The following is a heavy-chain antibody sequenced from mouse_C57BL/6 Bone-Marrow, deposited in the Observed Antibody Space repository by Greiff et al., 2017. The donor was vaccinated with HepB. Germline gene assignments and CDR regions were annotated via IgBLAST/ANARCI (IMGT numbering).Heavy chain of an antibody. V-gene: IGHV1-72*01. J-gene: IGHJ4*01. CDR1: GYTFTSYW. Sequence: VQLQQSGAELVKPGASVKLSCKASGYTFTSYWMHWVKQRPGRGLEWIGRIDPNSGGTKYNEKFKSKATLTVDKPSSTAYMQLSSLTSEDSAVYYCAGVSSGYVLYAMDYWGQGTSVTVSS. D-gene: IGHD3-2*02. CDR2: IDPNSGGT. CDR3: AGVSSGYVLYAMDY.